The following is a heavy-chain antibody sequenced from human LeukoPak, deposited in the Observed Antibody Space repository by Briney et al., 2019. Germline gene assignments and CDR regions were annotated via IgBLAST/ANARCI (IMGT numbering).Heavy chain of an antibody. CDR1: GYTFTSYG. D-gene: IGHD2-2*01. J-gene: IGHJ4*02. CDR3: ARVGVRTKVPHY. Sequence: GASVKVSCKASGYTFTSYGISWVRQATGQGLEWMGWMNPNSGNTGYAQKFQGRVTMTRNTSISTAYMELSSLRSEDTAVYYCARVGVRTKVPHYWGQGTLVTVSS. V-gene: IGHV1-8*02. CDR2: MNPNSGNT.